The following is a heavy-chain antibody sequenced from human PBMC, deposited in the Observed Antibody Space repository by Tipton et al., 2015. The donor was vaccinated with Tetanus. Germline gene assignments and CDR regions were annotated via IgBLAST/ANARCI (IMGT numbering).Heavy chain of an antibody. Sequence: SLRLSCAASGFTFSSYAMHWVRQAPGKGLEWAAVISYDGSNKYYADSVKGRFTISRDNSKNTLYLQMNSLRAEDTAVYYCATPGHCGGDCYSLDYWGQGTLVTVSS. CDR2: ISYDGSNK. V-gene: IGHV3-30-3*01. CDR3: ATPGHCGGDCYSLDY. J-gene: IGHJ4*02. D-gene: IGHD2-21*02. CDR1: GFTFSSYA.